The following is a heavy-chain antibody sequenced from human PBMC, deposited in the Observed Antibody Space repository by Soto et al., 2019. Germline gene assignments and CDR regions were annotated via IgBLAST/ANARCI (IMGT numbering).Heavy chain of an antibody. Sequence: QVQLVQSGAEVKRPGSSVKGSCKASGDTLNFYSINWVRRAPGLGLEWMGRVNPIVSMSNYAQNFQGRVTMTADKSTSTAYMELSSLRSEDTAIYYCASSYGSGYRAFDYWGQGALVTVSS. V-gene: IGHV1-69*02. CDR1: GDTLNFYS. D-gene: IGHD3-10*01. CDR3: ASSYGSGYRAFDY. CDR2: VNPIVSMS. J-gene: IGHJ4*02.